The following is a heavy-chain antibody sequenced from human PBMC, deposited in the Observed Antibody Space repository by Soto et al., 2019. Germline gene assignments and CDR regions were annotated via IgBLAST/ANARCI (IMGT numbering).Heavy chain of an antibody. CDR3: ARAGYCSGGSCYRKNWFDP. J-gene: IGHJ5*02. V-gene: IGHV1-2*04. D-gene: IGHD2-15*01. Sequence: VASVKVSCKASGYTFTGYYMHWVRQAPGQGLEWMGWINPNSGGTNYAQKFQGWVTMTRDTSISTAYMELRRLRSDDTAVYYCARAGYCSGGSCYRKNWFDPWGQGTLVTVSS. CDR1: GYTFTGYY. CDR2: INPNSGGT.